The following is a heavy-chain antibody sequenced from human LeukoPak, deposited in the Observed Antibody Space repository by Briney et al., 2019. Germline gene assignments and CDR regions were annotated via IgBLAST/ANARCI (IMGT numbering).Heavy chain of an antibody. CDR3: ARMYYYDSSGYYASCFDY. D-gene: IGHD3-22*01. Sequence: SETLSLTCTVSGGSISSYYWSWIRQPPGKGLEWIGYIYYSGSTNYNPSLKSRVTISVDTSKNQFSQKLSSVTAADTAVYYCARMYYYDSSGYYASCFDYWGQGTLVTVSS. J-gene: IGHJ4*02. V-gene: IGHV4-59*01. CDR2: IYYSGST. CDR1: GGSISSYY.